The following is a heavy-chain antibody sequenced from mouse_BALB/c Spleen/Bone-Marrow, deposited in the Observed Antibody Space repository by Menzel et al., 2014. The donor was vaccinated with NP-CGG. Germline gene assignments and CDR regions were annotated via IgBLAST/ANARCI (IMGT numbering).Heavy chain of an antibody. CDR3: ARGYYYGSSHYWYFDV. V-gene: IGHV5-17*02. Sequence: EVMLVESGGGLVQPGGSRKLSCVASGFTFSSFGMHWVRQAPEKGLEWVAYISSGSSSTYYADTLKGRFTISRDNPKNTLFLQMTRLRSEDTAMYYCARGYYYGSSHYWYFDVWGAGTTVTVSS. D-gene: IGHD1-1*01. J-gene: IGHJ1*01. CDR2: ISSGSSST. CDR1: GFTFSSFG.